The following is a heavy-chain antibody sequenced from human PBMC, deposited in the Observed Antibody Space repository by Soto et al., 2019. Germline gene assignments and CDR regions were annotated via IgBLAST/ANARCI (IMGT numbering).Heavy chain of an antibody. J-gene: IGHJ3*02. CDR1: GYTFTSYA. CDR3: AVLDIVVVPAAFDAFDI. D-gene: IGHD2-2*03. Sequence: VQLVQSGAEVKKPGASVKVSCKASGYTFTSYAMHWVRQAPGQRLEWMGWINAGNGNTKYSQKFQGRVTITRDTSASTAYMELSSLRSEDTAVYYCAVLDIVVVPAAFDAFDIWGQGTMVTVSS. CDR2: INAGNGNT. V-gene: IGHV1-3*01.